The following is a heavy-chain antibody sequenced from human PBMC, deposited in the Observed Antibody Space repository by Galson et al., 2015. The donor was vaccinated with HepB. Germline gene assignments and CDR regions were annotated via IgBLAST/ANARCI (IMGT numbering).Heavy chain of an antibody. CDR3: ANDWGYGSGSYYKDYGMDV. CDR1: GFTFSSYA. Sequence: SLRLSCAASGFTFSSYAMSWVRQAPGKGLEWVSAISGSGGSTYYADSVKGRFTISRDNSKNTLYLQMNSLRAEDTAVYYCANDWGYGSGSYYKDYGMDVWGQGTTVTVSS. J-gene: IGHJ6*02. V-gene: IGHV3-23*01. CDR2: ISGSGGST. D-gene: IGHD3-10*01.